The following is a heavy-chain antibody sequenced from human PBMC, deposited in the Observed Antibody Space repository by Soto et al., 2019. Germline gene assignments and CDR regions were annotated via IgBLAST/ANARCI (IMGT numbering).Heavy chain of an antibody. J-gene: IGHJ4*02. CDR1: GGSFTGYY. V-gene: IGHV4-34*01. CDR3: ARGHGRFAH. Sequence: QLQLHQSGAGLLKPSETLSLTCDVSGGSFTGYYWSGIRQPPGKGLEWIGEINHSGFTNYNPSLTGRVTITLDTSKSQFSLKLKSLTAADTAFEFCARGHGRFAHWGQGTLVTVSS. CDR2: INHSGFT.